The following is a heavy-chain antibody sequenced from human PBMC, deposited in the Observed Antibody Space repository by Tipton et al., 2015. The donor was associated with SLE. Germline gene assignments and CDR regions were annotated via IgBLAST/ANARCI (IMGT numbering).Heavy chain of an antibody. CDR1: GFTFSSYA. CDR3: ARRWGGYEFFDY. D-gene: IGHD5-12*01. CDR2: ISYDGSNK. Sequence: SLRLSCAASGFTFSSYAMHWVRQAPGKGLEWMAVISYDGSNKYYGDSVKGRFTISRDNAKNSLYLQMNSLRAEDTAVYYCARRWGGYEFFDYWGQGTLVTVSS. V-gene: IGHV3-30-3*01. J-gene: IGHJ4*02.